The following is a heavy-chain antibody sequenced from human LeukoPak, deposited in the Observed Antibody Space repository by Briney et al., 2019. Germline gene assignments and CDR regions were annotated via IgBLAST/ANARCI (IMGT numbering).Heavy chain of an antibody. CDR2: IYYSGGT. CDR1: GGSISSSRYY. D-gene: IGHD3-22*01. V-gene: IGHV4-39*01. CDR3: ARHLSSGYYYDAFDI. Sequence: SETLALTCTVSGGSISSSRYYWGWLHQPPGKVLEWVGSIYYSGGTYYNPSFKSRVTISVDTSKNQFSLKLSSVTAADTAVYYCARHLSSGYYYDAFDIWGQGTMVTVSS. J-gene: IGHJ3*02.